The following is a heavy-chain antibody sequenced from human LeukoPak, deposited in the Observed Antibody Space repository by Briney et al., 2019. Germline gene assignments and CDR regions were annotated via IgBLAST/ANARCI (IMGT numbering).Heavy chain of an antibody. J-gene: IGHJ6*03. D-gene: IGHD2-2*01. CDR1: GGTFSGYT. Sequence: ASVKVSCKASGGTFSGYTISWVRQAPGQGLEWMGRIIPILGIANYAQKFQGRVTITADKSTSTAYMELSSLRSEDTAVYYCARGPIVVVPAAPDYYYYMDVWGKGTTVTVSS. V-gene: IGHV1-69*02. CDR2: IIPILGIA. CDR3: ARGPIVVVPAAPDYYYYMDV.